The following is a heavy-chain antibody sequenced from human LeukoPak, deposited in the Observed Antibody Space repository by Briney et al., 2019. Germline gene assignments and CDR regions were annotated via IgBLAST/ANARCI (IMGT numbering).Heavy chain of an antibody. Sequence: GGSLRLSCAASGFTFSNYWMSRVRRAPGKGLEWVANIKQDGSETYYVDSVRGRFTISRDNAKKSLYLQMNSLRAEDTAIYYRARDFWGAYRVDYFDYWGQGTLVTVSS. CDR2: IKQDGSET. CDR1: GFTFSNYW. D-gene: IGHD3-3*01. J-gene: IGHJ4*02. V-gene: IGHV3-7*01. CDR3: ARDFWGAYRVDYFDY.